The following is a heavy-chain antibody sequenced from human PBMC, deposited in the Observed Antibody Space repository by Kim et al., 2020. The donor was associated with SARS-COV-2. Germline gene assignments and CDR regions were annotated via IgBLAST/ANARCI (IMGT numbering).Heavy chain of an antibody. CDR2: INTNTGNP. Sequence: ASVKVSCKASGYTFTSYAMNWVRQAPGQGLEWMGWINTNTGNPTYAQGFTGRFVFSLDTSVSTAYLQISSLKAEDTAVYYCARDRPPAELAVAVSFDYWGQGTLVTVSS. D-gene: IGHD6-19*01. CDR1: GYTFTSYA. CDR3: ARDRPPAELAVAVSFDY. V-gene: IGHV7-4-1*02. J-gene: IGHJ4*02.